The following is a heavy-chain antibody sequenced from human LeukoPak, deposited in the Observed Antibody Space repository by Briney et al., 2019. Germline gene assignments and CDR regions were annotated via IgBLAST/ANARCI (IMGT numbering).Heavy chain of an antibody. CDR3: ARASPGIAAAGPIDY. V-gene: IGHV3-11*01. Sequence: GGSLRLSCAASGFTFSDYYMSWIRQAPGKGLEWVSYISSSGSTIYYADSVKGRFTISRGNAKNSLYLQMNSLRAEDTAVYYCARASPGIAAAGPIDYWGQGTLVNVSS. D-gene: IGHD6-13*01. CDR1: GFTFSDYY. CDR2: ISSSGSTI. J-gene: IGHJ4*02.